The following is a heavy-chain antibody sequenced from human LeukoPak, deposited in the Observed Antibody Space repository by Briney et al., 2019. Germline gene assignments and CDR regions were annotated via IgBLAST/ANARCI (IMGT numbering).Heavy chain of an antibody. CDR3: ARTSGWVDY. V-gene: IGHV4-4*07. D-gene: IGHD6-19*01. J-gene: IGHJ4*02. CDR2: TYTSGST. CDR1: GGSISSYY. Sequence: SETLSLTCTVSGGSISSYYWSWIRQPPGKGLEWIGRTYTSGSTNYNPSLKSRFTMSVDTSKNQFSLKLSSVTAADTAVYYCARTSGWVDYWGQGTLVTVSS.